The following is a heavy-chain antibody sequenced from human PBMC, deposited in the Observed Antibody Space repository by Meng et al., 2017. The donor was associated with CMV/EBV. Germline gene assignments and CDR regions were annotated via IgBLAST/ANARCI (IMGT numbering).Heavy chain of an antibody. CDR3: AKDLEYSSSWRFDY. J-gene: IGHJ4*02. D-gene: IGHD6-6*01. V-gene: IGHV3-21*04. Sequence: GESLKISCAASGFTFSSYSMNWVRQAPGKGLEWVSSISSSSSYIYYADSVKGRFTISRDNAKNSLYLQMNSLRAEDTALYYCAKDLEYSSSWRFDYWGQGTLVTVSS. CDR2: ISSSSSYI. CDR1: GFTFSSYS.